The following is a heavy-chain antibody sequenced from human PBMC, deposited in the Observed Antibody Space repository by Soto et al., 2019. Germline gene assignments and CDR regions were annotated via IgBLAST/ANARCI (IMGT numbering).Heavy chain of an antibody. V-gene: IGHV1-69*01. J-gene: IGHJ3*02. Sequence: QVQLVQSGAEVKKPGSSVKVSCKASGGTFSSYAISWVRQAPGQGLEWMGGIIPIFGTANYAQKFQGRVTITADESTSTXXXXXSSLRSEDTAVYYCAASGQTAGDAFDIWGQGTMVTVSS. CDR2: IIPIFGTA. D-gene: IGHD2-21*02. CDR1: GGTFSSYA. CDR3: AASGQTAGDAFDI.